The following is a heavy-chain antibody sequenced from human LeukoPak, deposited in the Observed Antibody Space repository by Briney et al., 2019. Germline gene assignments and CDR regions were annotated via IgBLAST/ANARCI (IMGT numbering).Heavy chain of an antibody. D-gene: IGHD3-10*01. CDR2: ISSSGRTI. J-gene: IGHJ6*02. CDR1: GFTFSSYE. V-gene: IGHV3-48*03. Sequence: GGSLRLSCAASGFTFSSYEMNWVRQAPGKGLEWVSYISSSGRTIYYADSVKGRFTISRDNAKNSLYLQMNSLRAEDTAVYYCARDLVLKWFGELPPGYYYYGMDVWGQGTTVTVS. CDR3: ARDLVLKWFGELPPGYYYYGMDV.